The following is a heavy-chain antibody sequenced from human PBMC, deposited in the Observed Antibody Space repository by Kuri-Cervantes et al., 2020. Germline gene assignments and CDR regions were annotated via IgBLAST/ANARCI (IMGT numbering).Heavy chain of an antibody. V-gene: IGHV3-9*01. J-gene: IGHJ4*02. CDR2: ISWNSGSI. D-gene: IGHD6-19*01. CDR3: ARGRYSSGWRPSYYFDY. Sequence: SLKISCAASGFTFDDYAMHWVRQAPGKGLEWVSGISWNSGSIGYADSVKGRFTISRDNAKNSLYLQMNSLRAEDTAVYYCARGRYSSGWRPSYYFDYWGQGTLVTVSS. CDR1: GFTFDDYA.